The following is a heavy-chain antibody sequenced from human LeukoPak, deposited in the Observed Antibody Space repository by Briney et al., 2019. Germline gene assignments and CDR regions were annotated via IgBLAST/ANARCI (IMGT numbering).Heavy chain of an antibody. Sequence: SETLSLTCTVSGGSISSYYWSWIRQPAGKGLEWIGRIYTSGGTNYNPSLKSRVTMSVDTSKNQFSLKLSSVTAADTAVYYCAIVPAASGYFDYWGQGTLVTVSS. V-gene: IGHV4-4*07. CDR3: AIVPAASGYFDY. CDR1: GGSISSYY. CDR2: IYTSGGT. J-gene: IGHJ4*02. D-gene: IGHD2-2*01.